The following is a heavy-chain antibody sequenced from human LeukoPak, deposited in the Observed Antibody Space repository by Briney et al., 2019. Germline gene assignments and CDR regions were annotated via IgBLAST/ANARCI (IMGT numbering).Heavy chain of an antibody. CDR1: GLTFSSYA. CDR2: ISGSGGST. Sequence: PGGSLRLSCAASGLTFSSYAMSWVRQAPGKGLEWVSAISGSGGSTYYADSVKGRFTISRDNSKNTLYLQMNSLRAEDTAVYYCAKVLLWFGELPYYFDYWGQRTLVTVSS. D-gene: IGHD3-10*01. CDR3: AKVLLWFGELPYYFDY. J-gene: IGHJ4*02. V-gene: IGHV3-23*01.